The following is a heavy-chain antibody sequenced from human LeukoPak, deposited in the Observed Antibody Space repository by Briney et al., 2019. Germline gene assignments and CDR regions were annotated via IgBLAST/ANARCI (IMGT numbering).Heavy chain of an antibody. V-gene: IGHV3-7*03. CDR3: ARGGGLDV. J-gene: IGHJ6*02. Sequence: GGSQRLSCAASGFTFSSYWMNWAREARVKGREWVASINHNRNVKYYVDSVKGRFTIPRDNAKTSLYLQMSNLRAEDPAVYFCARGGGLDVWGQGATVTVSS. CDR2: INHNRNVK. CDR1: GFTFSSYW. D-gene: IGHD3-16*01.